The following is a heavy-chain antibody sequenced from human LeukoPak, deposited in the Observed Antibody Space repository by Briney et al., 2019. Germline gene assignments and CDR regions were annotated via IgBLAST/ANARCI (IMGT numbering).Heavy chain of an antibody. V-gene: IGHV4-38-2*02. Sequence: SETLSLTCTVSGYSISSGYYWGWIRQPPGKGLEWIGSIYHSGSTYYNPSLKSRVTISVDTSKNQFSLKLSSVTAADTAVYYCARGRGEGRGIAMVRGVRAPSYNWFDPWGQGTLVTVSS. CDR1: GYSISSGYY. J-gene: IGHJ5*02. CDR2: IYHSGST. D-gene: IGHD3-10*01. CDR3: ARGRGEGRGIAMVRGVRAPSYNWFDP.